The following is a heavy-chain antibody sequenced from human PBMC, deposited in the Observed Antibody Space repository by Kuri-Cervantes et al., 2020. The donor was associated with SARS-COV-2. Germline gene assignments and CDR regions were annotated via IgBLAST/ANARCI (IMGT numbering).Heavy chain of an antibody. Sequence: SCTVSVGSISSGGYYWSWIRQPPGKGLEWIGYIYHSGSTYYNPSLKSRVTISVDTSKNQFSLKLSSVTAADTAVYYCAILSYYYDSSGYYGGNWFDPWGQGTLVTVSS. CDR3: AILSYYYDSSGYYGGNWFDP. J-gene: IGHJ5*02. D-gene: IGHD3-22*01. CDR2: IYHSGST. V-gene: IGHV4-30-2*01. CDR1: VGSISSGGYY.